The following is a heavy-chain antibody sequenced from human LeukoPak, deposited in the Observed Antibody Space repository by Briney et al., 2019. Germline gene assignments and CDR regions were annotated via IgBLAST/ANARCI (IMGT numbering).Heavy chain of an antibody. CDR2: INPKSGRT. CDR1: GYTFTSSD. Sequence: ASVTVSCKASGYTFTSSDINWVRQAPGQGLEWMGWINPKSGRTGYAKKFQARVSMTMNTSISTAYMEVSGLRFEDTAVYYCARGRSGLAAAGTYDYWGQGTLITVSS. CDR3: ARGRSGLAAAGTYDY. J-gene: IGHJ4*02. D-gene: IGHD6-13*01. V-gene: IGHV1-8*01.